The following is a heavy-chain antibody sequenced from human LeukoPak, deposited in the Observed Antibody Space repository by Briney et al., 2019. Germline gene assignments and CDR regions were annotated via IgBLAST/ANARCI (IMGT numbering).Heavy chain of an antibody. D-gene: IGHD6-19*01. CDR1: GYTFTSYD. V-gene: IGHV1-8*01. CDR3: ARATLAVAGYTNWFDP. Sequence: ASVTVSCTASGYTFTSYDINWVRQATGQGLEWMGWMNPNSGNTGYAQKFQGRVTMTRNTSISTAYMELSSLRSEDTAVYYCARATLAVAGYTNWFDPWGQGTLVTVSS. CDR2: MNPNSGNT. J-gene: IGHJ5*02.